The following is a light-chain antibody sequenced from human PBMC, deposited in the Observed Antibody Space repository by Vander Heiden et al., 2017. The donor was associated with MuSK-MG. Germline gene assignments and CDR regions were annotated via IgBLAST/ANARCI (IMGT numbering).Light chain of an antibody. CDR1: ISNIGSNA. Sequence: SVLTPPPSASGTPGPRVPISCSGIISNIGSNALHWLQLLPGTSPPLLLYNNNQRISGVPDRFSVTKYGTSATVATSVLQAEEEADYYCAAWDGSRNGWVFGGGTKLTVL. CDR3: AAWDGSRNGWV. CDR2: NNN. V-gene: IGLV1-44*01. J-gene: IGLJ3*02.